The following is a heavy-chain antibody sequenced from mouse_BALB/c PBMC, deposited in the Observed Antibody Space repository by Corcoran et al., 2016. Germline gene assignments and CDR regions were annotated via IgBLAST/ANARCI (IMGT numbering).Heavy chain of an antibody. Sequence: QIQLVQSGPELKKPGETVKISCKASGYSFTNYGMNWVKQAPEKGLKWMGWINTYTGEPTYADDFKGRFAFSLETSASTAYLQINNLKNEDMATYFCAREPYAMDFWGQGTSVTVSS. CDR3: AREPYAMDF. J-gene: IGHJ4*01. V-gene: IGHV9-1*02. CDR1: GYSFTNYG. CDR2: INTYTGEP.